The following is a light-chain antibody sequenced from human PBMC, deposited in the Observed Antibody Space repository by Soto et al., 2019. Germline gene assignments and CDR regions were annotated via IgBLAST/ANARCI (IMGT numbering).Light chain of an antibody. J-gene: IGKJ2*01. CDR3: QQYHDWSFT. V-gene: IGKV3D-15*01. CDR1: QSVNSN. CDR2: GAS. Sequence: EIVMTQSPASLSLSPGDSATLSCRASQSVNSNLAWFQQKPGQPPRLVILGASIGATDIPSRFSGGGSGTEFALTITRRQSEDFAVYYCQQYHDWSFTFGQGAKLEI.